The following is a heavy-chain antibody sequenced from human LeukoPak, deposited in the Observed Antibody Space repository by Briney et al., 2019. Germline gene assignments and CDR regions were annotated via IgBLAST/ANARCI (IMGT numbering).Heavy chain of an antibody. CDR3: ARESLLRGIVGATVSWFDP. CDR2: ISYDGSNK. J-gene: IGHJ5*02. CDR1: GFTFSSYA. D-gene: IGHD1-26*01. Sequence: GGSLRLSCAASGFTFSSYAMHWVRQAPGKGLEWVAVISYDGSNKYYADSVNSRFTISRDNSKNTLYLQMNSLRAEDTAVYYCARESLLRGIVGATVSWFDPWGQGTLVTVSS. V-gene: IGHV3-30-3*01.